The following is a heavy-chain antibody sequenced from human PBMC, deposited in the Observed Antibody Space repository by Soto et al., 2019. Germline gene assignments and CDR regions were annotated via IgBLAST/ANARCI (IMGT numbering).Heavy chain of an antibody. CDR2: IYYSGST. D-gene: IGHD3-22*01. J-gene: IGHJ5*02. V-gene: IGHV4-59*01. CDR3: ARARYYASSRFDL. CDR1: GGSISSYY. Sequence: SETLSLTCTVSGGSISSYYWSWIRQPPGKGLEWIGYIYYSGSTNYNPSLKSRVTISVDTSKNQFSLKLSSVTAADTAVYYCARARYYASSRFDLWGQGTLVTVSS.